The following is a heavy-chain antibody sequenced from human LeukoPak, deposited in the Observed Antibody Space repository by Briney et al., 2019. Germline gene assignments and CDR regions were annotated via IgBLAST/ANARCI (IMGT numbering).Heavy chain of an antibody. CDR2: INHSGST. J-gene: IGHJ4*02. CDR3: ARGNPDIVVVPAAMYYFDY. Sequence: SETLSLTCTVSGGSISSGSYYWSWIRQPPGKGLEWIGEINHSGSTNYNPSLKSRVTISVDTSKNQFSLKLSSVTAADTAVYYCARGNPDIVVVPAAMYYFDYWGQGTLVTVSS. D-gene: IGHD2-2*01. CDR1: GGSISSGSYY. V-gene: IGHV4-39*07.